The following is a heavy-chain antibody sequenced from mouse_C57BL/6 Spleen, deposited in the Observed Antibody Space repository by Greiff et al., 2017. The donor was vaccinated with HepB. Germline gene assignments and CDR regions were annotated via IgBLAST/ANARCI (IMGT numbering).Heavy chain of an antibody. Sequence: VQLQQSGPELVKPGASVKISCKASGYAFSSSWMNWVKQRPGKGLEWIGRIYPGDGDTNYNGKFKGKATLTADKSSSTAYMQLSSLTSEDSAVYFCAPLWDGYAMDYWGQGTSVTVSS. CDR3: APLWDGYAMDY. CDR2: IYPGDGDT. CDR1: GYAFSSSW. J-gene: IGHJ4*01. D-gene: IGHD4-1*01. V-gene: IGHV1-82*01.